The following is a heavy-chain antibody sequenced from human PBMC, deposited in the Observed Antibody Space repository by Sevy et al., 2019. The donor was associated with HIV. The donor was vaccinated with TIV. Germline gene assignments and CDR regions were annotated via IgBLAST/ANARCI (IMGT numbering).Heavy chain of an antibody. D-gene: IGHD3-22*01. CDR1: GFTFNNAW. J-gene: IGHJ4*02. V-gene: IGHV3-15*01. Sequence: GGSLRLSCAAAGFTFNNAWMHWVRQAPGRGLEWIGRIKSETDGATTDYAAPVKGRFTISRDDSKDTLYLQMNSLLAEDTAVYYCWDANDSGPWDYWGRGTLDTVSS. CDR3: WDANDSGPWDY. CDR2: IKSETDGATT.